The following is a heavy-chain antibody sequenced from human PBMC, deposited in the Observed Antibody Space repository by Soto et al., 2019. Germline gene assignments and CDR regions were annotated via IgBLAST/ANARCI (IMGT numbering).Heavy chain of an antibody. CDR3: ARGHLSYSGSLSAYYGMDV. Sequence: QVQLQQWGAGLLKPSETLSLTCAVYGGSFSGYYWSWIRQPPGKGLEWIGEINHSGSTNYNPSLKSRVTISVDTSKNQFSLKLSSVTAADTAVYYCARGHLSYSGSLSAYYGMDVWGQGTTVTVSS. V-gene: IGHV4-34*01. D-gene: IGHD1-26*01. J-gene: IGHJ6*02. CDR2: INHSGST. CDR1: GGSFSGYY.